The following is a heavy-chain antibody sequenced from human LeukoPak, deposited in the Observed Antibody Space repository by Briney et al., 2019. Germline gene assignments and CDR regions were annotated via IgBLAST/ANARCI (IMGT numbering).Heavy chain of an antibody. J-gene: IGHJ4*02. D-gene: IGHD6-19*01. CDR1: GFTFSNLA. CDR3: AKDARRSSGWYFFDH. Sequence: GSSLRLSCVASGFTFSNLAMGWVRQAPGKGLEWVSVISDGGDTTYYADSVKGRFTISRDNSRNTLYLQMNSLRVEDTAVYYCAKDARRSSGWYFFDHWGQGTLVTVSS. V-gene: IGHV3-23*01. CDR2: ISDGGDTT.